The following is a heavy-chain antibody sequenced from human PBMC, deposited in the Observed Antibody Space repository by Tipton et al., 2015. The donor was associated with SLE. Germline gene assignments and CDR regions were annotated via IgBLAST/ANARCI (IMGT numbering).Heavy chain of an antibody. V-gene: IGHV4-61*02. CDR1: GESMSSTSYH. D-gene: IGHD2-8*02. J-gene: IGHJ5*02. CDR2: IQTMGST. CDR3: AKSSGRRLDP. Sequence: TLSLTCSVSGESMSSTSYHWTWIRQPAGKGLEWIGRIQTMGSTNYNPPLKSRVTLSIDTSRNRFSLELSSVTAADTAVYYCAKSSGRRLDPWGQGTLVTVSS.